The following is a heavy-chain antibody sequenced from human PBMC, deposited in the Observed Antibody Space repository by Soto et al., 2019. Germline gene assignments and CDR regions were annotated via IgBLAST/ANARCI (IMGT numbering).Heavy chain of an antibody. Sequence: GGSLRLSCAASGLSFSAYGMHWVRQAPGKGLEWVAVIAYDGSDEYYGDSVKGRFTISRDNSKNTLYLQMDSLRAEDTAVFSCEREVDTQPIGWYLDLWGRGTLVTVYS. CDR3: EREVDTQPIGWYLDL. CDR2: IAYDGSDE. V-gene: IGHV3-30*03. J-gene: IGHJ2*01. D-gene: IGHD5-18*01. CDR1: GLSFSAYG.